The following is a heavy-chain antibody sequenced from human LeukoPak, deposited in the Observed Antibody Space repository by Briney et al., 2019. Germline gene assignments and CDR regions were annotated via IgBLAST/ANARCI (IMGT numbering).Heavy chain of an antibody. V-gene: IGHV4-4*07. D-gene: IGHD6-19*01. CDR2: MYTSETT. J-gene: IGHJ4*02. Sequence: KPSETLSLTCTVSGDSISSDYSSWIRQPAGKGLEWIGRMYTSETTNYNPSLKSRVTMSVDTTKNQLSLKLRSVTAADTAVYYCARGAGPFDNWGQGILVTV. CDR3: ARGAGPFDN. CDR1: GDSISSDY.